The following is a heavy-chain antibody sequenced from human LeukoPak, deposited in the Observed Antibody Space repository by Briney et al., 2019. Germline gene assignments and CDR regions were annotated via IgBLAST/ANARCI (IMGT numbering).Heavy chain of an antibody. V-gene: IGHV3-7*01. Sequence: GGSLRLSCAASGFTFNGFWMSWLRQARGRGVEGVANIKQDGSDIYYLRSVRGRFTISRDNAMNSLYLQMNSLRAEDMAVYYCTRDALYGDPSYYYMDVWGKGTTVTVFS. CDR1: GFTFNGFW. CDR2: IKQDGSDI. CDR3: TRDALYGDPSYYYMDV. D-gene: IGHD4-17*01. J-gene: IGHJ6*03.